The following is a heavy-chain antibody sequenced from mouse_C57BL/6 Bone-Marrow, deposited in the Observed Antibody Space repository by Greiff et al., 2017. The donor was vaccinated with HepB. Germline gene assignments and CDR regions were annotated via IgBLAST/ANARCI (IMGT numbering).Heavy chain of an antibody. CDR1: GYSITSDY. Sequence: EVKLVESGPGLAKPSQTLSLTCSVTGYSITSDYWNWIRKFPGNKLEYMGYISYSGSTYYNPSLNSRISITRDTSKNQYYLQLNSVTTEDTATYYCARCLYYGNPYWYFDVWGTGTTVTVSS. V-gene: IGHV3-8*01. D-gene: IGHD2-1*01. J-gene: IGHJ1*03. CDR2: ISYSGST. CDR3: ARCLYYGNPYWYFDV.